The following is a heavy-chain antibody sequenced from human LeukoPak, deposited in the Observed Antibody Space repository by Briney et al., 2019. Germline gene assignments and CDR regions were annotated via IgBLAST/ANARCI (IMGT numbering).Heavy chain of an antibody. V-gene: IGHV3-23*01. CDR2: ISGSGGST. D-gene: IGHD1-26*01. CDR1: GFTFSSYA. CDR3: AKGGSYDDAFDI. J-gene: IGHJ3*02. Sequence: GGSLRLSCAASGFTFSSYAMSWVRQAPGRGLEWVSAISGSGGSTYYADSVKGRFTISRDNSKNTLYLQMNSLRAEDTAVYYCAKGGSYDDAFDIWGQGTMVTVSS.